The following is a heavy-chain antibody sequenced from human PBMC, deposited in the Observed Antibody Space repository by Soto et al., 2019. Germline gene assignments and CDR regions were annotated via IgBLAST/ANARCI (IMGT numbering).Heavy chain of an antibody. D-gene: IGHD6-19*01. V-gene: IGHV3-30*18. CDR1: GFSFSSYG. CDR2: ISYDGSNK. Sequence: EGSLRLSCAASGFSFSSYGMHWVRQAPGKGLEWVAVISYDGSNKYYADSVKGRFTISRDNSKNTLYLQMNSLRAEDTAVYYCAKDQGTLVKGIAVAGFVDYWGQGTLVTFSS. J-gene: IGHJ4*02. CDR3: AKDQGTLVKGIAVAGFVDY.